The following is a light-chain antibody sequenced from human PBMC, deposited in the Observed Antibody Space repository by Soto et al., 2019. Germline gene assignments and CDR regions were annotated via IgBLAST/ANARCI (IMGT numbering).Light chain of an antibody. CDR2: GAS. CDR3: QQYGSSPSIT. J-gene: IGKJ5*01. CDR1: QSVSSSS. Sequence: EIVLTQSPGTLSLSPGERAALSCRASQSVSSSSLAWYQQKPGQAPRLLIYGASSRATDIPDRFSGSGSGTDFTLTISTLEPEGFAVYYCQQYGSSPSITFGQGTRLEIK. V-gene: IGKV3-20*01.